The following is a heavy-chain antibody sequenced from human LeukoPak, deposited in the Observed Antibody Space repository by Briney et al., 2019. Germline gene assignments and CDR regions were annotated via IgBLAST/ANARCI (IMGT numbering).Heavy chain of an antibody. J-gene: IGHJ4*02. D-gene: IGHD3-10*01. CDR3: ARGEVGEFDF. CDR1: SYSISRGYY. V-gene: IGHV4-38-2*01. CDR2: IHHSGST. Sequence: SETLSLTCAVSSYSISRGYYWNWIRQSTGKGLEWIGSIHHSGSTYYNPSLKSRVTISVDTSKNQFSLRLLSATAADTAEYYCARGEVGEFDFWGQGALVTVSS.